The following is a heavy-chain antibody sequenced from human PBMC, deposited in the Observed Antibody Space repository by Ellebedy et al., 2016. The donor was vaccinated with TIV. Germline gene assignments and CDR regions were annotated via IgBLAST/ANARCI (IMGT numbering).Heavy chain of an antibody. CDR2: IYYSGST. V-gene: IGHV4-39*01. D-gene: IGHD2-2*01. CDR3: ARLREYCSSTSCSRLFDY. J-gene: IGHJ4*02. CDR1: GGSISSSSYY. Sequence: MPGGSLRLSCTVSGGSISSSSYYWGWIRQPPGKGLEWIGSIYYSGSTHYNPSLKSRVTISVDTSKNQFSLKLSSVTAADTAVYYCARLREYCSSTSCSRLFDYWGQGTLVTVSS.